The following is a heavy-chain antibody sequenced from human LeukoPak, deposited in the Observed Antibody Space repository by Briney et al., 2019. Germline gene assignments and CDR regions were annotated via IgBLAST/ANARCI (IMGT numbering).Heavy chain of an antibody. J-gene: IGHJ3*02. V-gene: IGHV3-21*01. CDR3: AREGYSSGAFDI. CDR2: ISSSSSYI. D-gene: IGHD6-19*01. Sequence: GGSLRLSCAASGFTFSSYSMNWVRQAPGKGLEWVSSISSSSSYIYYADSVKGRFTISRDNAKNSLYLQMNSLRAEDTAVYYCAREGYSSGAFDIWGQGTMVTVSS. CDR1: GFTFSSYS.